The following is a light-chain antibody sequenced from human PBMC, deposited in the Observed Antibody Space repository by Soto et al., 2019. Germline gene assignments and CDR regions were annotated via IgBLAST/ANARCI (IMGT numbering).Light chain of an antibody. Sequence: QSVLTQPASVSGSPGQSITISCSGTSSDVGAYTSVSWYQQHPGKAPKLMIYEVSNRPSGVSNRFSGSKSANTASLTISGLQADDEAHYYCQSYDSSLSGYVFGTGTKLTVL. CDR2: EVS. CDR3: QSYDSSLSGYV. V-gene: IGLV2-14*01. J-gene: IGLJ1*01. CDR1: SSDVGAYTS.